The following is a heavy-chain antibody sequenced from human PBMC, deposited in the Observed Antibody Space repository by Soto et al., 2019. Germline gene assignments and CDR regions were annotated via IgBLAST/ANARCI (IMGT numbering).Heavy chain of an antibody. Sequence: GGSLRLSCAASGFTFSIDAMSWFRQAPGKGLEWVSAISGSGGSTYYADSVKGRFTISRDNSKNTLYLQMNSLRAEDTAVYYCAKDVPIYSGPSANYFDYWGPGTLVTVST. CDR3: AKDVPIYSGPSANYFDY. CDR1: GFTFSIDA. CDR2: ISGSGGST. D-gene: IGHD4-4*01. J-gene: IGHJ4*02. V-gene: IGHV3-23*01.